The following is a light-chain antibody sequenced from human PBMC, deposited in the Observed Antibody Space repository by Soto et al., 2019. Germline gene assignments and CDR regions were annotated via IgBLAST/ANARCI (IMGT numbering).Light chain of an antibody. CDR1: SSDVGGYNY. Sequence: QSALTQPPSASGSPGQSVTISCTGTSSDVGGYNYVSWYQQHPGKAPKLMIYDVTNRPSGVPDRFSGSKSGNTASLTVSGLQAEDEADYYCSSYAGSNNFVVFGGGTKVTVL. J-gene: IGLJ2*01. CDR2: DVT. CDR3: SSYAGSNNFVV. V-gene: IGLV2-8*01.